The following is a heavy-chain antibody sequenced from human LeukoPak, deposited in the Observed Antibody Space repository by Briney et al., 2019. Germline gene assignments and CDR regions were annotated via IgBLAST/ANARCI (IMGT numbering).Heavy chain of an antibody. V-gene: IGHV4-59*08. D-gene: IGHD6-13*01. CDR1: GGSISSYY. Sequence: SETLSLTCTVSGGSISSYYWSWIRQPPGKGLEWIGYIYYSGSTNYNPSLKSRVTISVDTSKNQFSLKLSSVTAADTAVYYCARHVSSSWYAFDYWGQGTLVTVSS. J-gene: IGHJ4*02. CDR3: ARHVSSSWYAFDY. CDR2: IYYSGST.